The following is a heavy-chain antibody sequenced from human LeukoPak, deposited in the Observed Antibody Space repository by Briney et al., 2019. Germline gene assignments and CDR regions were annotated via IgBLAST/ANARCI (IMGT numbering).Heavy chain of an antibody. V-gene: IGHV3-30*18. CDR3: AKLGGNSTWYYFDY. D-gene: IGHD4-23*01. CDR1: GFSFSTYG. J-gene: IGHJ4*02. Sequence: GGSLRLSCAASGFSFSTYGMHWVRQAPGKGLEWLALISYDGSNKYYADSVEGRFNISRDNSKNTLYLQMNSLRAEDTAVYYCAKLGGNSTWYYFDYWGQGTLVTVSS. CDR2: ISYDGSNK.